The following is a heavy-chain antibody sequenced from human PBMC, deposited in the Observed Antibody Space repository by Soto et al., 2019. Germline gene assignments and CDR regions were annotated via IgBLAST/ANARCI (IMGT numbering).Heavy chain of an antibody. V-gene: IGHV4-39*07. CDR3: AKGEVASYFDY. J-gene: IGHJ4*02. CDR2: IYYSGGST. Sequence: SETLSLTCTVSGGSISSSSYYWGWIRQPPGKGLEWIGSIYYSGGSTYYADSVKGRFTISRDNSKNTLYLQMNSLRAEDTAVYYCAKGEVASYFDYWGQGTLVTVSS. CDR1: GGSISSSSYY. D-gene: IGHD1-26*01.